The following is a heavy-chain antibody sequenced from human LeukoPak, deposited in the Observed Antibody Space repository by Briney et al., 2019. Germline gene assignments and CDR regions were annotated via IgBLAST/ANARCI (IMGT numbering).Heavy chain of an antibody. CDR2: IYYSGRT. V-gene: IGHV4-39*01. J-gene: IGHJ4*02. CDR1: GGSISSSNYY. Sequence: PSETLSLTCTVSGGSISSSNYYWGWIRQSPGKGLEWIGSIYYSGRTNYNPSLNSRATISVDTSKNQFSLKLSSVTAADTAVYHCARKRKGAYDFDYWGQGTLVTVSS. CDR3: ARKRKGAYDFDY. D-gene: IGHD3-16*01.